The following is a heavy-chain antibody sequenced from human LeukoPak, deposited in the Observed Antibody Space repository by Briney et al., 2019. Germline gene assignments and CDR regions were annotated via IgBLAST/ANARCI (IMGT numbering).Heavy chain of an antibody. J-gene: IGHJ6*02. Sequence: GGSLRLSCAASGFTFSSYAMSWVRQAPGKGREWVSAISGSGGSTYYADSVKGRFTISRDNSKNTLYLQMNSLRAEDTAVYYCARDLLLRSGDYYYYYGMDVWGQGTTVTVSS. D-gene: IGHD3-22*01. CDR2: ISGSGGST. CDR3: ARDLLLRSGDYYYYYGMDV. CDR1: GFTFSSYA. V-gene: IGHV3-23*01.